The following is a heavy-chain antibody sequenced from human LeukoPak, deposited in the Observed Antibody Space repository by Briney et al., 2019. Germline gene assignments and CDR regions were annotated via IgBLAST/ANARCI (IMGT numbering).Heavy chain of an antibody. CDR1: GGSISSYY. CDR2: IYTSGST. Sequence: PSETLSLTCTVSGGSISSYYWSWIRQPAGKGLEWIGRIYTSGSTHYNPSLKSRVTMSVDTSKNQFSLKLSSVTAADTAVYYCARDLYDSSGYYSPPAFDYWGQGTLVTVSS. CDR3: ARDLYDSSGYYSPPAFDY. J-gene: IGHJ4*02. D-gene: IGHD3-22*01. V-gene: IGHV4-4*07.